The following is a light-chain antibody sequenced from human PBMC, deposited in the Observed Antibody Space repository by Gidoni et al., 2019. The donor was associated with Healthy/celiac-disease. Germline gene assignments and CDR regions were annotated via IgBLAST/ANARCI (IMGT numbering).Light chain of an antibody. CDR2: EVS. Sequence: QSALTQPPSVPGSPGQSVTISCTGTSSDVGSYNRVSWYQQPPGTAPKLMIYEVSNRPSGVPDRFSGSKSGNTASLTISGLQAEDEADYYCSSYTSSRDVVFGGGTKLTVL. V-gene: IGLV2-18*02. CDR1: SSDVGSYNR. J-gene: IGLJ2*01. CDR3: SSYTSSRDVV.